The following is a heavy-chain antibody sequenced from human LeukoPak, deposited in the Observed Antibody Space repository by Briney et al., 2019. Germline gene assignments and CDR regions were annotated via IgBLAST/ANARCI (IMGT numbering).Heavy chain of an antibody. V-gene: IGHV3-7*01. Sequence: GGSLRLSCVASGFTFSRDWMSWVRQAPGKGLEWVANIKEDGSAQYYADSVKGRFTISRDNTKNSLYLQMNSLTAEDTAMYYCAKDGDGYHNWGQGALVAVSS. CDR1: GFTFSRDW. CDR3: AKDGDGYHN. D-gene: IGHD3-9*01. CDR2: IKEDGSAQ. J-gene: IGHJ4*02.